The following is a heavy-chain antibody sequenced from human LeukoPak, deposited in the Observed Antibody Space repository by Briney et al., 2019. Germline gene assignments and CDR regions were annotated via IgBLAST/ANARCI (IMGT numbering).Heavy chain of an antibody. V-gene: IGHV1-8*01. J-gene: IGHJ5*02. Sequence: ASVKASCKASGYTFTSYDINWVRQATGQGLEWMGWMNTNSGNTGDSQKFQGRVTMTRNTYISTAYMELSSLRSEDAAVYYCARELEPNWFDPWGQGTLVTVSS. CDR3: ARELEPNWFDP. CDR1: GYTFTSYD. D-gene: IGHD1-1*01. CDR2: MNTNSGNT.